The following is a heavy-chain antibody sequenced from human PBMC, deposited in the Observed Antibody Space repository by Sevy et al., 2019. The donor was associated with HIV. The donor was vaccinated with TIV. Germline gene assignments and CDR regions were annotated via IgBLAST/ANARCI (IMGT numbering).Heavy chain of an antibody. D-gene: IGHD3-22*01. J-gene: IGHJ3*02. CDR2: ISGSGGST. CDR3: AKDRYHTSGYYPEGAFDI. Sequence: GGSLRLSCAASGFTFSSYALNWVRQAPGKGLEWVSTISGSGGSTYYAASVKGRFTISRDNSKNTLYLQMESLRAEDTAVYYCAKDRYHTSGYYPEGAFDIWGQGTMVTVSS. CDR1: GFTFSSYA. V-gene: IGHV3-23*01.